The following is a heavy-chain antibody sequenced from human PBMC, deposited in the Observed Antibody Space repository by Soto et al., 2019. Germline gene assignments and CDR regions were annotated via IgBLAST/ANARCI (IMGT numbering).Heavy chain of an antibody. J-gene: IGHJ4*02. CDR1: GGSFSGYY. CDR3: ARGTQCSCGSCYSDFDY. D-gene: IGHD2-15*01. CDR2: INHSGST. V-gene: IGHV4-34*01. Sequence: TSETLSLTCAVYGGSFSGYYWSWIRQPPGKGLEWIGEINHSGSTNYNPSLKSRVTISVDTSKNQFSLKLSSVTAADTAVYYCARGTQCSCGSCYSDFDYWGQGTLVTVSS.